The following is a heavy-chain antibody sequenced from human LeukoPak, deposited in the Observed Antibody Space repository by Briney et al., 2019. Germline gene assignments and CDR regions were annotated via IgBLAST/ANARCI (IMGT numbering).Heavy chain of an antibody. J-gene: IGHJ6*03. CDR3: ASCRGRTHDSYYYYYYMDV. Sequence: SVKVSCKASGYTFTSYGINWVRQAPGQGLEWMGGIIPIFGTANYAQKFQGRVTITADKSTSTAYMELSSLRSEDTAVYYCASCRGRTHDSYYYYYYMDVWGKGTTVTVSS. CDR1: GYTFTSYG. V-gene: IGHV1-69*06. CDR2: IIPIFGTA. D-gene: IGHD1-1*01.